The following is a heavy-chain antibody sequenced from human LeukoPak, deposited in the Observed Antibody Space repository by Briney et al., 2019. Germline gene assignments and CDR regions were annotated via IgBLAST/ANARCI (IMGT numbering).Heavy chain of an antibody. CDR3: AKDPNSSGWYSGWFDP. V-gene: IGHV3-53*01. J-gene: IGHJ5*02. Sequence: GGSLRLSCAASGFTVSSNYMSWVRQAPGKGPEWVSVIYSGGSTYYADSVKGRFTISRDNSKNTLYLQMNSLRAEDTAVYYCAKDPNSSGWYSGWFDPWGQGTLVTVSS. D-gene: IGHD6-19*01. CDR2: IYSGGST. CDR1: GFTVSSNY.